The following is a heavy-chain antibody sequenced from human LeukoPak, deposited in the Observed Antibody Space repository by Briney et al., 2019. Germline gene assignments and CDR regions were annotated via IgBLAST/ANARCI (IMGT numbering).Heavy chain of an antibody. CDR2: ISYDGSNK. V-gene: IGHV3-30-3*01. D-gene: IGHD3-3*01. J-gene: IGHJ4*02. CDR1: GFTFSSYA. CDR3: ARELNDFWSGRRFDY. Sequence: AGGSLRLSCAASGFTFSSYAMHWVRKAPGKGLEWVAVISYDGSNKYYADSVKGRFTISRDNSKNTLYLQMNSLRAEDTAVYYCARELNDFWSGRRFDYWGQGTLVTVSS.